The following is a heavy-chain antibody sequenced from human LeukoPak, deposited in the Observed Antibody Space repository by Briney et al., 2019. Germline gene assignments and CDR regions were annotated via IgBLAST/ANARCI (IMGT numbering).Heavy chain of an antibody. CDR2: ISYDGSNK. Sequence: PGGSLRLSCAASGFTFSSYAMHWVRQAPGKGLEWVAVISYDGSNKYYAGSVRGRFTISRDNSKNTLYLQMNSLRAEDTAVYYCARALRWFDPWGQGTLVTVSS. CDR3: ARALRWFDP. J-gene: IGHJ5*02. D-gene: IGHD5/OR15-5a*01. CDR1: GFTFSSYA. V-gene: IGHV3-30-3*01.